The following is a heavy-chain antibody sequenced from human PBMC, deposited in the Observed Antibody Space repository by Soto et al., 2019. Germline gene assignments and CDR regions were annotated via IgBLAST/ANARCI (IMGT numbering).Heavy chain of an antibody. V-gene: IGHV3-30*18. CDR1: GFTFSSYG. D-gene: IGHD3-10*02. CDR2: ISYDGSNK. J-gene: IGHJ6*02. Sequence: LRLSCAASGFTFSSYGMHWVHQAPGKGLEWVAVISYDGSNKYYADSVKGRFTISRDNSKNTLYLQMNSLRAEDTAVYYCAKCSLPFYYYYGMDVWGQGTTVTVS. CDR3: AKCSLPFYYYYGMDV.